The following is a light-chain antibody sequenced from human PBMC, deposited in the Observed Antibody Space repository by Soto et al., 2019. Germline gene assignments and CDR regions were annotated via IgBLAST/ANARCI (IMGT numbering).Light chain of an antibody. CDR2: DVS. Sequence: QSALTQPRSVSGSPGQSVTISCTGTSSDVGYYNYVSWYQQYPGKAPKLMIYDVSGRPSGVPDRFSGSKSGNTASLTTSGLQAEDEAYYCCCSYVGSFIFVFGTGTKGTVL. CDR3: CSYVGSFIFV. CDR1: SSDVGYYNY. V-gene: IGLV2-11*01. J-gene: IGLJ1*01.